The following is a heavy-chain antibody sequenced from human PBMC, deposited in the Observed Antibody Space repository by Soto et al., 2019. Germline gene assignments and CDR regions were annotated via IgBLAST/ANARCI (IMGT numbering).Heavy chain of an antibody. CDR2: IDPSDSYT. Sequence: GESLKISCKGSGYSFTSYWISWVRQMPGKGLEWMGRIDPSDSYTNYSPSFRGHVTISADKSISTAYLQWSSLKASDTAMYYCARARYYYDSSGYHFDYWGQGTLVTVSS. CDR3: ARARYYYDSSGYHFDY. J-gene: IGHJ4*02. D-gene: IGHD3-22*01. V-gene: IGHV5-10-1*01. CDR1: GYSFTSYW.